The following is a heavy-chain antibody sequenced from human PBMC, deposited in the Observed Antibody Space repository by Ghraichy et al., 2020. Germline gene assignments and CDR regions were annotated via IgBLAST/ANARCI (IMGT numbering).Heavy chain of an antibody. Sequence: ESLNISCTVSGGSISSYYWSWIRQPPGKGLDWIGNFDYSGSTNYNPSLKSRVTISLDTSKNQFSLKLSSVTAADTAVYYCARESGHYFDSSGFYYWGQGTPVTVSS. D-gene: IGHD3-22*01. CDR3: ARESGHYFDSSGFYY. V-gene: IGHV4-59*01. CDR1: GGSISSYY. CDR2: FDYSGST. J-gene: IGHJ4*02.